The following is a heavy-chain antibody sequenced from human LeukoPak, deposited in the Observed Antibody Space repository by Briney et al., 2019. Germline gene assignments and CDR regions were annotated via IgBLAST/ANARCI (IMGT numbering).Heavy chain of an antibody. J-gene: IGHJ5*02. CDR1: GYTFTSHD. CDR2: MNPNSGNT. D-gene: IGHD6-13*01. V-gene: IGHV1-8*01. CDR3: ARGRASSSWYGGNWFDP. Sequence: GASVKVSCKASGYTFTSHDINWVRQATGQGLEWMGWMNPNSGNTGYAQKFQGRVTMTRNTSISTAYMELSSLRSEDTAVYYCARGRASSSWYGGNWFDPWGQGTLVTVSS.